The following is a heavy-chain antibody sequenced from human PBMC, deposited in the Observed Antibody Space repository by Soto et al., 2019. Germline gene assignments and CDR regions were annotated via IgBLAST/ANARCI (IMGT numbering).Heavy chain of an antibody. D-gene: IGHD1-26*01. CDR1: CCSVRDSY. Sequence: SDTLSLTCPLNCCSVRDSYRSWIRQPPGKVLEWIGYVSASGTTKYSSSLKSRVTMSVDTSKNQFSLKVNSVTTADTAIYYCARVGHLNVYYASDYWGQG. V-gene: IGHV4-59*02. CDR2: VSASGTT. J-gene: IGHJ4*02. CDR3: ARVGHLNVYYASDY.